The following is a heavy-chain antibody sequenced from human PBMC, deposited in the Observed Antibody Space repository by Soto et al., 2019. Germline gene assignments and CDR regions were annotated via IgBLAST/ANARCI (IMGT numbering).Heavy chain of an antibody. D-gene: IGHD6-13*01. CDR2: IYTSGST. Sequence: PSETLSLTCTVSGGSISSYYWSWIRQPAGKGLEWIGRIYTSGSTNYNPSLKSRVTMSVDTSKNQFSLKLSSVTAADTAVYYCARDEREGDSSSWYWYYYGMDVWGQGTTVTVSS. J-gene: IGHJ6*02. CDR1: GGSISSYY. CDR3: ARDEREGDSSSWYWYYYGMDV. V-gene: IGHV4-4*07.